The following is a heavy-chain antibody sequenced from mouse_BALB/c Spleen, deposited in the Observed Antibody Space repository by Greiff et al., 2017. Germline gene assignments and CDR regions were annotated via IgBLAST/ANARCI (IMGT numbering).Heavy chain of an antibody. V-gene: IGHV2-2*02. CDR1: GFSLTSYG. CDR2: IWSGGST. CDR3: AREEKLEYFDY. J-gene: IGHJ2*01. Sequence: QVQLKQSGPGLVQPSQSLSITCTVSGFSLTSYGVHWVRQSPGKGLEWLGVIWSGGSTDYNAAFISRLSISKDNSKSQVFFKMNSLQANDTAIYYCAREEKLEYFDYWGQGTTLTVSS. D-gene: IGHD4-1*01.